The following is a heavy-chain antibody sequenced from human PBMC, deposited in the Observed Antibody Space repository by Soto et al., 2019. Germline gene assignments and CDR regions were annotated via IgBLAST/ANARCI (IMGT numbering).Heavy chain of an antibody. CDR1: GGSNSSGGYS. V-gene: IGHV4-30-2*01. D-gene: IGHD2-21*02. Sequence: QLQLQESGSGLVKPSQTLSLTCAVSGGSNSSGGYSWSWIRQPPGKGLEWIGYIYHSGSTYYNPSLKSRVTISVDRSKNQFSLKLSSVTAADTAVYYCARARSSLCGGDCWNWFDPWGQGTLVTVSS. CDR3: ARARSSLCGGDCWNWFDP. J-gene: IGHJ5*02. CDR2: IYHSGST.